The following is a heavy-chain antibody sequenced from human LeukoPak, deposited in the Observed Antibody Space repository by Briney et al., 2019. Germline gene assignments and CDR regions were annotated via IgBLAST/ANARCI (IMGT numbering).Heavy chain of an antibody. Sequence: GSVKVSCKASGYTFTSYGISWVRQAPGQGLERMGWISAYNGNTNYAQKLQGRVTMTTDTSTSTAYMELRSLRSDDTAVYYCARFRITIFGVVIGNWFDPWGQGTLVTVSS. J-gene: IGHJ5*02. D-gene: IGHD3-3*01. CDR1: GYTFTSYG. CDR3: ARFRITIFGVVIGNWFDP. CDR2: ISAYNGNT. V-gene: IGHV1-18*01.